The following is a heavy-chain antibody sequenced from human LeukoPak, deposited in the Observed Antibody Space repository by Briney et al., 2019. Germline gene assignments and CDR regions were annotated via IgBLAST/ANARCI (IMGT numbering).Heavy chain of an antibody. CDR2: IHTSGST. Sequence: SETLSLTCSVSGGSISTYYGSWIRQSAGKGLEWVGRIHTSGSTNYNPSLKSRVTMSVDTSKNQFSLKVSSVSAADTGVYYCARAPEFSSGWLLDCWGQGSLVTVSS. CDR1: GGSISTYY. J-gene: IGHJ4*02. V-gene: IGHV4-4*07. CDR3: ARAPEFSSGWLLDC. D-gene: IGHD6-19*01.